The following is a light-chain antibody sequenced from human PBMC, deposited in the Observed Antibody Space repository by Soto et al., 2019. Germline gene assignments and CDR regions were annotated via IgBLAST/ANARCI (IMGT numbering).Light chain of an antibody. Sequence: QSALTQPASVSGSPGQSITISCTGTSSDVGGYNYVSWYQQHPGKAPKLMIYDVSNRPSGVSNRFSGSKSGNTASLTISGLQAEDEADYYCSSYTTSSPHVVLGGGTKLTVL. CDR1: SSDVGGYNY. CDR2: DVS. J-gene: IGLJ2*01. CDR3: SSYTTSSPHVV. V-gene: IGLV2-14*01.